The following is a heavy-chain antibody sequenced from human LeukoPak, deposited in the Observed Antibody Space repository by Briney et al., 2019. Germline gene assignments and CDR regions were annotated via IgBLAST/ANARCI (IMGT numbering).Heavy chain of an antibody. CDR1: GFTFSNYG. J-gene: IGHJ4*02. D-gene: IGHD6-13*01. CDR2: IWQDGSKK. Sequence: PGGSLRLSCAASGFTFSNYGMHWVRQAPGKGLEWVAVIWQDGSKKYYVDSVKGRFTLSRDNAKNTLFLQMNSLRREDTAVYFCARALSQLAVFDYWGWGTLVPVSS. CDR3: ARALSQLAVFDY. V-gene: IGHV3-33*01.